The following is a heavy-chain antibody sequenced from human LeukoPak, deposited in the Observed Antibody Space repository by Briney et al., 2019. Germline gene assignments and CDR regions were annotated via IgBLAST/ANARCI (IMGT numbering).Heavy chain of an antibody. CDR1: GGTFANYA. V-gene: IGHV1-69*13. J-gene: IGHJ4*02. CDR2: IIPIFGTG. Sequence: SVKVSCTASGGTFANYAISWVRKAPGQGLEWMGGIIPIFGTGDSAQKFQGRLTITADESTRTTYMELSSLRSEDTAVYYCAKGQDDFRQFDYWGQGTQVTVSS. D-gene: IGHD3-3*01. CDR3: AKGQDDFRQFDY.